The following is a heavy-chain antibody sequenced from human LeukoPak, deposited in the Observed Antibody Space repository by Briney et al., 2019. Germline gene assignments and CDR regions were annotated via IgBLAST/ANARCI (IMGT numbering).Heavy chain of an antibody. CDR3: ARVFRGAFDI. D-gene: IGHD3-16*01. CDR1: GFTVSSNY. J-gene: IGHJ3*02. Sequence: GGTLRLSCAASGFTVSSNYMSWVRQAPGKGLEWVSVIYSGGSTYYADSVKGRFTISRHNSKNTLYLQMNSLRAADTAVYYCARVFRGAFDIWGQGTMVTVSS. CDR2: IYSGGST. V-gene: IGHV3-53*04.